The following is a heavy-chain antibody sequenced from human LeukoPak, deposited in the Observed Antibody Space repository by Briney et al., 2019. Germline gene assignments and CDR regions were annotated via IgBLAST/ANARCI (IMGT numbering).Heavy chain of an antibody. CDR3: ARDHIVGATTTDY. CDR2: INPSGGST. D-gene: IGHD1-26*01. CDR1: GYTFTSYY. Sequence: ASVKVSCEASGYTFTSYYMHWVRQAPGQGLEWMGIINPSGGSTSYAQKFQGRVTMTRDMSTSTVYMELSSLRSEDTAVYYCARDHIVGATTTDYWGQGTLVTVSS. J-gene: IGHJ4*02. V-gene: IGHV1-46*01.